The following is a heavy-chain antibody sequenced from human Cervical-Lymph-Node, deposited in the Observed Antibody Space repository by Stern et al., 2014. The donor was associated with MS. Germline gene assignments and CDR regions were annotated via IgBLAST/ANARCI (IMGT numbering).Heavy chain of an antibody. CDR1: GFTFSSCS. CDR3: ARVPVMVRGGLDV. D-gene: IGHD3-10*01. CDR2: ISSSSSYI. Sequence: EVQLVESGGGLVKPGGSLRLSCAASGFTFSSCSMNWVRQAPGKGLEWVSSISSSSSYIYYADSVKGRFTISRDNAKNSLYLQMNSLRAEDTAVYYCARVPVMVRGGLDVWGQGTTVTVSS. V-gene: IGHV3-21*01. J-gene: IGHJ6*02.